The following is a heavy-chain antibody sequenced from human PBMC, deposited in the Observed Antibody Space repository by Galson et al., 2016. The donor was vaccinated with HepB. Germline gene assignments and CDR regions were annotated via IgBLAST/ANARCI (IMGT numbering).Heavy chain of an antibody. Sequence: SLRLSCAASGFIFSSSAMNWVRQAPGKGLEWVSSVSAGGSNTYYADSVKGRFTISRDNSKNTLYLQMSSLRAEDTAVYYCASMTGTTPGGYWGQGTLVTVSS. D-gene: IGHD1-20*01. CDR1: GFIFSSSA. CDR3: ASMTGTTPGGY. V-gene: IGHV3-23*01. CDR2: VSAGGSNT. J-gene: IGHJ4*02.